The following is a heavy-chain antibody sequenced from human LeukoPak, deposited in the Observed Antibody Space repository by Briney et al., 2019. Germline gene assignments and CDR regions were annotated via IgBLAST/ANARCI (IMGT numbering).Heavy chain of an antibody. V-gene: IGHV3-23*01. CDR2: ISGSGGST. D-gene: IGHD6-6*01. J-gene: IGHJ4*02. CDR3: AKDRRPNIASRTFDY. Sequence: PGGSLRLSCAASGFTFSSYAMTWVRQAPGKGLEWVSVISGSGGSTYYADSVKGRVTVSRDNSKNTLYLQMNSLRAGDTAVYYCAKDRRPNIASRTFDYWGQGTLVTVSS. CDR1: GFTFSSYA.